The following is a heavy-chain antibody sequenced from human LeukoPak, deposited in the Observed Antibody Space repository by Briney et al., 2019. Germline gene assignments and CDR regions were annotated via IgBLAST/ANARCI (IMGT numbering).Heavy chain of an antibody. CDR1: GFTFSSYS. CDR3: ARGGGYRPYDY. CDR2: IYSGGST. J-gene: IGHJ4*02. V-gene: IGHV3-53*01. D-gene: IGHD5-12*01. Sequence: GGSLRLSCAASGFTFSSYSMNWVRQAPGKGLEWVSVIYSGGSTYYADSVKGRFTISRDNSKNTLYLQMNSLRAEDTAVYYCARGGGYRPYDYWGQGTLVTVSS.